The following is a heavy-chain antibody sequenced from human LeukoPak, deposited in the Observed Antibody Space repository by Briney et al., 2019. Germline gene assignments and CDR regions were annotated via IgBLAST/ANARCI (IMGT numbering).Heavy chain of an antibody. J-gene: IGHJ4*02. CDR1: GYTFTSYA. Sequence: ASVKVSCKASGYTFTSYAISWVRQAPGQGLEWMGGIIPIFGTANYAQKFQGRVTITADESTSTAYMELSSLRSEDTAVYYCARDSLGSGGSPLDYWGQGTLVTVSS. CDR3: ARDSLGSGGSPLDY. D-gene: IGHD2-15*01. CDR2: IIPIFGTA. V-gene: IGHV1-69*13.